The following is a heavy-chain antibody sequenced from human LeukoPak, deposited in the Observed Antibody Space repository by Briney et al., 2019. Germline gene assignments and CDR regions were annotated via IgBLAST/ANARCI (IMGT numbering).Heavy chain of an antibody. CDR2: IRYDGSNK. D-gene: IGHD3-22*01. J-gene: IGHJ4*02. V-gene: IGHV3-30*02. CDR3: AKDWGVYDSSCYFFDY. Sequence: GGSLRLSCAASGFTFSSYGMHWVRQAPGKGLEWVACIRYDGSNKYYADSVKGRFTISRDNSKNTLYLQMNSLRAEDTAVYYCAKDWGVYDSSCYFFDYWGQGTLVTVSS. CDR1: GFTFSSYG.